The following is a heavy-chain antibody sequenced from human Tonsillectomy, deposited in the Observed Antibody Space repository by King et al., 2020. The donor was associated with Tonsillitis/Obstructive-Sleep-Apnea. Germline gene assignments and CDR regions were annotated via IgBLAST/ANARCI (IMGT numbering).Heavy chain of an antibody. CDR1: GGSFSGYY. J-gene: IGHJ4*02. CDR2: INHSGST. CDR3: ASQYGSHFDY. V-gene: IGHV4-34*01. D-gene: IGHD3-10*01. Sequence: VQLQQWGAGLLKPSETLSLTCAVYGGSFSGYYWSWIRQHPGEGLEWIGEINHSGSTNYNPSLKSRVTISVDTSKNQFSLKLSSVTAADTAVYYCASQYGSHFDYWGQGTLVTVSS.